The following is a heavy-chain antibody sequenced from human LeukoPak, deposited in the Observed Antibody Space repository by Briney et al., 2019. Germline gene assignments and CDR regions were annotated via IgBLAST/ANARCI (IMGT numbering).Heavy chain of an antibody. CDR3: ARARRPYLAAGTVNR. Sequence: GGSLRLSCAASGFTFSTYALSWVRQAPGLGLEWVANIKHGGNGTHYVDSVEGRFTISRDNSKNTLYLQMNSLRAEDTALYYCARARRPYLAAGTVNRWGKGTMVTVSS. CDR2: IKHGGNGT. J-gene: IGHJ5*02. V-gene: IGHV3-23*03. D-gene: IGHD3-10*01. CDR1: GFTFSTYA.